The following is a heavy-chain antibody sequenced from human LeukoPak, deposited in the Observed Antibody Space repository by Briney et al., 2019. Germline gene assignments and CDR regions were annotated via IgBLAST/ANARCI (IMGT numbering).Heavy chain of an antibody. CDR1: GFTFSDYY. CDR2: ISNSGNTI. V-gene: IGHV3-11*01. CDR3: ARDLFYASGNPFDY. D-gene: IGHD3-10*01. Sequence: GGSLRLSCAASGFTFSDYYMSWIRQAPGKGLEWVSYISNSGNTIYYADSVKGRFTISRDNAKNSLYLQMNSLRAEDTAVYYCARDLFYASGNPFDYWGQGTLVTVSS. J-gene: IGHJ4*02.